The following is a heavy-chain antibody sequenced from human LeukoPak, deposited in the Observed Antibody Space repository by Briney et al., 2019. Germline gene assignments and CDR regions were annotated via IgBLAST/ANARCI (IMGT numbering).Heavy chain of an antibody. CDR2: ISSSSSYI. CDR3: ARDLRAAAGP. V-gene: IGHV3-21*01. D-gene: IGHD6-13*01. Sequence: GGSLRLSCAASGFTFSSYSMNWVRQAPGKGLEWVSSISSSSSYIYYADSVKGRFTISRDNAKNTLYLQMNSLRAEDTAVYYCARDLRAAAGPWGQGTLVTVSS. CDR1: GFTFSSYS. J-gene: IGHJ5*02.